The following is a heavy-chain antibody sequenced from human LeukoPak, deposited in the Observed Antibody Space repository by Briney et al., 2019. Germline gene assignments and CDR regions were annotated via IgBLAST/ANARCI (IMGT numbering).Heavy chain of an antibody. CDR1: GVSISSSSYY. J-gene: IGHJ4*02. D-gene: IGHD3-16*01. CDR3: ARHRGETNFDY. Sequence: SETLSLTCTVSGVSISSSSYYWGWIRQPPGKGLEWIGSIYYSGSTYYNPSLKSRVTISVDTSKNQFSLKLSSVTAADTAVYYCARHRGETNFDYWGQGTPVTVSS. CDR2: IYYSGST. V-gene: IGHV4-39*01.